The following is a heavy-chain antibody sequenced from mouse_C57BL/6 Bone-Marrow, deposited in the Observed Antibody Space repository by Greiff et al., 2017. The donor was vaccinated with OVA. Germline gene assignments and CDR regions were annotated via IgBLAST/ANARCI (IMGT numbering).Heavy chain of an antibody. CDR3: TTTTMVTRYYFDY. Sequence: EVQLQQSGAELVRPGASVKLSCTASGFNIKDDYMHWVKQRPEQGLEWIGWIDPENGDTEYASKFQGKATITADTSSNTAYLQLSSLTSEDTAVYYCTTTTMVTRYYFDYWGQGTTLTVSS. CDR1: GFNIKDDY. J-gene: IGHJ2*01. D-gene: IGHD2-2*01. CDR2: IDPENGDT. V-gene: IGHV14-4*01.